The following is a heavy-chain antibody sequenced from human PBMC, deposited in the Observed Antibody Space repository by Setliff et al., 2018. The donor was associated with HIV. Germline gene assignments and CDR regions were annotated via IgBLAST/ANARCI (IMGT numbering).Heavy chain of an antibody. CDR1: GYSISSGYY. Sequence: SETLSLTCAVSGYSISSGYYWGWIRQPPGKGLESIGSISYGGNTYYNPSLKSRITISLDTSKEQFSLELSSATAADTAVYYCATLDHSGGNFLAYWGQGSLVT. CDR3: ATLDHSGGNFLAY. J-gene: IGHJ4*02. D-gene: IGHD2-21*02. V-gene: IGHV4-38-2*01. CDR2: ISYGGNT.